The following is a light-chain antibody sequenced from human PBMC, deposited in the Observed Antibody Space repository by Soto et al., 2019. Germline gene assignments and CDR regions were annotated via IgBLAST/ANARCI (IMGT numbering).Light chain of an antibody. J-gene: IGKJ1*01. CDR3: QQYNSYSRT. V-gene: IGKV1-5*01. Sequence: DIQMTQSPSTLSASVGDRVTITCRASQPIRTWLAWYQEKPGKAPKLLIYDASSLESGVPSRFSGSGSGTEFTLTISSLQPDHFATYYCQQYNSYSRTVGQGNKV. CDR1: QPIRTW. CDR2: DAS.